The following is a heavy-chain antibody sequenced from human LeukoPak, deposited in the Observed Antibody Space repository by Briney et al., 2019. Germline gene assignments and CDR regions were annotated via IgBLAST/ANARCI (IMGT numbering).Heavy chain of an antibody. CDR3: VTSRPSGGYYYYYYGMDV. CDR2: ISSNGGST. V-gene: IGHV3-64D*06. J-gene: IGHJ6*04. D-gene: IGHD3-10*01. CDR1: GFTFSSYA. Sequence: PGGSLRLSCSASGFTFSSYAMHWVRQAPGKGLEYVSGISSNGGSTHYADSVKGRFTISRDNSKNTLYPQMSSLRAEDTAVYYCVTSRPSGGYYYYYYGMDVWGKGTTVTVSS.